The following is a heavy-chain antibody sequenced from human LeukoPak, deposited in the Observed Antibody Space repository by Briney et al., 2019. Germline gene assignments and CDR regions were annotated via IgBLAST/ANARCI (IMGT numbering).Heavy chain of an antibody. V-gene: IGHV3-66*01. CDR3: ARVGYTDSWYSSPPFDY. CDR2: IYSGGST. Sequence: GRSLRLSCAVSGFTVSSNYMSWVRQAPGKGLEWVSIIYSGGSTYYADSVKGRLTISRDNSKNILYLQMNSLRAEDTALYYCARVGYTDSWYSSPPFDYWGQGTLVTVSS. CDR1: GFTVSSNY. D-gene: IGHD6-13*01. J-gene: IGHJ4*02.